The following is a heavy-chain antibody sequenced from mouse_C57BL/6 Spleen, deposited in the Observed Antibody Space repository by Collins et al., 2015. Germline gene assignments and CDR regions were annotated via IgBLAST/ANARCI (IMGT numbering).Heavy chain of an antibody. Sequence: KASGYAFTNYLIEWVKQRPGQGLEWIGVINPGSGGTNYNEEFKGKATLTADKSSSTAYMQLSSLTSDDSAVYFCARDYYGSPYAMDYWGQGTSVTVSS. CDR2: INPGSGGT. CDR1: GYAFTNYL. V-gene: IGHV1-54*01. CDR3: ARDYYGSPYAMDY. J-gene: IGHJ4*01. D-gene: IGHD1-1*01.